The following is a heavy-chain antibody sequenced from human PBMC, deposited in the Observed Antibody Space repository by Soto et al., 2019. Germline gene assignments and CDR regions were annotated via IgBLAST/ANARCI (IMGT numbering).Heavy chain of an antibody. V-gene: IGHV3-15*01. CDR2: IKSKTDGGTT. D-gene: IGHD4-17*01. Sequence: EVQLVESGGGLVKPGGSLRLSCAASGFTFSNAWMSWVRQAPGKGLEWVGRIKSKTDGGTTDYAAPVKGRFTISRDDSKNTLYLQMNSLKTEDTAVYYCTADYGDYVALRYDYYYYMDVWGKGTTVTVSS. CDR3: TADYGDYVALRYDYYYYMDV. CDR1: GFTFSNAW. J-gene: IGHJ6*03.